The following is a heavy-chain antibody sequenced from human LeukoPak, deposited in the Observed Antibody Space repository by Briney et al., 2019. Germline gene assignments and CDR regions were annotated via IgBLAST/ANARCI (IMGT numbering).Heavy chain of an antibody. D-gene: IGHD2-2*01. Sequence: ASVKVSCKASGYTFTGYYMHWGRHVPGQGLERMGWINPNSGGTNYAQKFLGRVTMTRDTSISKAYMELRRLGSDDTAVYYCARIGGYCSGTSCYRRDFDYWGQGTLVTVSS. J-gene: IGHJ4*02. CDR1: GYTFTGYY. V-gene: IGHV1-2*02. CDR3: ARIGGYCSGTSCYRRDFDY. CDR2: INPNSGGT.